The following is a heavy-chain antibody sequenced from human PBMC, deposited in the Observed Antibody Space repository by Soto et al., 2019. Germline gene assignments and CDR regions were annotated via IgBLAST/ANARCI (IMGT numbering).Heavy chain of an antibody. J-gene: IGHJ3*02. D-gene: IGHD5-12*01. CDR1: GGTFSSYA. V-gene: IGHV1-69*01. Sequence: QVQLVQSGAEVKKPGSSVKVSCKASGGTFSSYAISWVRQAQGQGLEWMGGIIPIFGTANYAQKFQARGTITADESTSTADMELSSLRSEDTAVYYCARAWLPLHAFDIRGQGTMVTVSS. CDR3: ARAWLPLHAFDI. CDR2: IIPIFGTA.